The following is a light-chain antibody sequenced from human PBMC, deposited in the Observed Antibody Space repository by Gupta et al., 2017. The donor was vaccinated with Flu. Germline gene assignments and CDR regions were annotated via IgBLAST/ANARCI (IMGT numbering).Light chain of an antibody. J-gene: IGKJ1*01. CDR2: GAS. V-gene: IGKV3-15*01. CDR3: QQYNDWPRT. Sequence: EIVMTQSPATLSVSPGERATLPCRASQSVCTTLAWYQQKRGQPPRLLIYGASTRATGIPARFSGSGSGTEFTLTISSLQSEDFAVYCCQQYNDWPRTFGQGTKVEIK. CDR1: QSVCTT.